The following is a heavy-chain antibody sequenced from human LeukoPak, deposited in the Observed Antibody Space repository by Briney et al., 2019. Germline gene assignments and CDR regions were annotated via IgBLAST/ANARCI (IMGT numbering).Heavy chain of an antibody. J-gene: IGHJ6*03. CDR1: GYTFTSYY. Sequence: ASVKVSCKASGYTFTSYYMHWVRQAPGQGLEWMGIINPSGGSTSYAQKFQGRVTMTRDTSTSTVYMELSSLRSEDTAVYYCTTDFDWLNYYYYYMDVWGKGTTVTISS. D-gene: IGHD3-9*01. CDR2: INPSGGST. CDR3: TTDFDWLNYYYYYMDV. V-gene: IGHV1-46*01.